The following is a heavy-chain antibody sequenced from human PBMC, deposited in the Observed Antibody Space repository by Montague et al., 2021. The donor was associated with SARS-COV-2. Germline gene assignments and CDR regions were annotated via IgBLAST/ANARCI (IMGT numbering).Heavy chain of an antibody. Sequence: SETLSLTCTVSGGSITTNIYYWTWIRQPPGKGLEWIGRTYYTGNTYYNPSLKSRVTISVVTSKNHFTLKLIFVTAAEAAVYCCARLKRYFESSGSHSAFDFWGQGTKVTVSS. CDR3: ARLKRYFESSGSHSAFDF. V-gene: IGHV4-39*02. D-gene: IGHD3-22*01. J-gene: IGHJ3*01. CDR2: TYYTGNT. CDR1: GGSITTNIYY.